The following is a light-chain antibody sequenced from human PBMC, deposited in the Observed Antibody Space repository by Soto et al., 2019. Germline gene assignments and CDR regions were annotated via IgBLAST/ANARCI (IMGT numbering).Light chain of an antibody. CDR3: QQRSNWPPIT. J-gene: IGKJ5*01. V-gene: IGKV3-11*01. CDR2: GAS. Sequence: EIVLTPSPAPPSLSSGERATLPCRASQSVSSYLAWYQQKPGQAPRLLIYGASNRATGIPARFSGSGSGTDFTLTISSLEPEDFAVYYCQQRSNWPPITFGQGTRREIK. CDR1: QSVSSY.